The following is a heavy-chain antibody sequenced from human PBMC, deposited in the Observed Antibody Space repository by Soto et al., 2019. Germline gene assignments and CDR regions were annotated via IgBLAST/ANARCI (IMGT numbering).Heavy chain of an antibody. CDR3: ARKAMIVDYYGMDV. Sequence: ASVKVSCKASGYTFTSYAMHWVCQAPGQRLEWMGWINAGNGNTKYSQKFQGRVTITRDTSASTAYMELSSLRSEDTAVYYCARKAMIVDYYGMDVWGQGTTVTVSS. CDR1: GYTFTSYA. V-gene: IGHV1-3*01. D-gene: IGHD3-22*01. CDR2: INAGNGNT. J-gene: IGHJ6*02.